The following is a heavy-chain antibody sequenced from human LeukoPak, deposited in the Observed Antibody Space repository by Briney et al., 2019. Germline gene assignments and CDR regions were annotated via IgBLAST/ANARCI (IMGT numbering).Heavy chain of an antibody. CDR3: AKGGTVTAFDY. Sequence: GGYLSLYCAASGFTFSSYAMSWVRQAPGKGLEWVSAISGSGGSTYYADSVKGRFTISRDNSKNTVYLQMNSLRAEDTAVYYCAKGGTVTAFDYWGQGTLVTVSS. CDR2: ISGSGGST. J-gene: IGHJ4*02. V-gene: IGHV3-23*01. CDR1: GFTFSSYA. D-gene: IGHD2-21*02.